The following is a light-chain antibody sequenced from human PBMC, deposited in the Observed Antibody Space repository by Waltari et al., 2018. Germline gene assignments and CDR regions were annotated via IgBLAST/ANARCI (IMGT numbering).Light chain of an antibody. CDR1: QSVTRA. CDR2: GAS. Sequence: EIVLTQSPGPLSLSPGESATLSCRTSQSVTRALAWYQQKPGQAPRLLSYGASNRATGIPDRFSGSGSGTDFSLTISSLEPEDFAVYYCQHYLRLPVTFGQGTKVEVK. CDR3: QHYLRLPVT. J-gene: IGKJ1*01. V-gene: IGKV3-20*01.